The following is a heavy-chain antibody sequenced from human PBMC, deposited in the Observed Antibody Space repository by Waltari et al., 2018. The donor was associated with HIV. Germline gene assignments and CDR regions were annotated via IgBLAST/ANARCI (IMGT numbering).Heavy chain of an antibody. Sequence: QVQLVQSGAEVKKPGASVKVSCKTSGYTFSSYDINWVRQATGQGPEWMGWINPNSGNTGYAQKFQGRGYMTRNTATRTVYMELIGLRSEDTAVYYCATLEGRGKPTSYINYWGQGTLVTVSS. CDR1: GYTFSSYD. CDR3: ATLEGRGKPTSYINY. J-gene: IGHJ4*02. V-gene: IGHV1-8*01. CDR2: INPNSGNT. D-gene: IGHD3-10*01.